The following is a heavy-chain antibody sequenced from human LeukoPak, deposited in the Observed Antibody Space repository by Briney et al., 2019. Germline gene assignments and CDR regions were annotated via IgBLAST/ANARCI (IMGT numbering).Heavy chain of an antibody. CDR3: AREQFHAHLGEYGYGMDV. CDR1: GGSISSSSYY. D-gene: IGHD3-16*01. Sequence: SETLSLTCTVSGGSISSSSYYWGWIRQPPGKGLEWIGSIYYSGSTYYNPSLKSRVTISVDTSKNQFSLKLSSVTAADTAVYYCAREQFHAHLGEYGYGMDVWGQGTTVTVSS. CDR2: IYYSGST. V-gene: IGHV4-39*07. J-gene: IGHJ6*02.